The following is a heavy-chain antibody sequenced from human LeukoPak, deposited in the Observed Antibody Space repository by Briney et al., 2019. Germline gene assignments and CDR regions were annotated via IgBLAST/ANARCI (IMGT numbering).Heavy chain of an antibody. V-gene: IGHV1-2*02. CDR3: AREYYDFWSGYYAFDY. D-gene: IGHD3-3*01. Sequence: ASVKVSCKASVYTFTGYYMHWVRQAPGQGLEWMGWINPNSGGTNYAQKFQGRVTMTRDTSISTAYMELSRLRSDDTAVYYCAREYYDFWSGYYAFDYWGQGTLVTVSS. CDR2: INPNSGGT. J-gene: IGHJ4*02. CDR1: VYTFTGYY.